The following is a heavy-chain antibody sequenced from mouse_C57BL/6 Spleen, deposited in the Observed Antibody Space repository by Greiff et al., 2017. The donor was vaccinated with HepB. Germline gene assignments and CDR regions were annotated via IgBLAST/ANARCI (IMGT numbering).Heavy chain of an antibody. CDR2: ISSGGSYT. D-gene: IGHD1-1*01. V-gene: IGHV5-6*01. Sequence: EVHLVESGGDLVKPGGSLKLSCAASGFTFSSYGMSWVRQTPDKRLEWVATISSGGSYTYYPDSVKGRFTISRDNAKNTLYLQMSSLKSEDTAMYYCARSPVVATNWYFDVWGTGTTVTVSS. J-gene: IGHJ1*03. CDR1: GFTFSSYG. CDR3: ARSPVVATNWYFDV.